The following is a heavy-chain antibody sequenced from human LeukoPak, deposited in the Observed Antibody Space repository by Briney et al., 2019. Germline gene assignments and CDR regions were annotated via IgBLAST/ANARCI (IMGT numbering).Heavy chain of an antibody. CDR2: ISGSGGST. J-gene: IGHJ4*02. CDR3: AKPTGPLLTYYYDSSGYYYGY. D-gene: IGHD3-22*01. V-gene: IGHV3-23*01. Sequence: GGALRLSCAASGFTFSIYAMSWVRQAPGKGLEGVSAISGSGGSTYYADSVKGRFTISKDNSKNTLYLKMNSLRAEDPAVYYCAKPTGPLLTYYYDSSGYYYGYWGQGTLVTVSS. CDR1: GFTFSIYA.